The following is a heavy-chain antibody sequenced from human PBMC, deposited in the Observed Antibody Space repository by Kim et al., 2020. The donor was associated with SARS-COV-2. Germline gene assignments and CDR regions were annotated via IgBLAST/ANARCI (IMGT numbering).Heavy chain of an antibody. CDR2: FDPEDGET. Sequence: ASVKVSCKVSGYTLTELSMHWVRQAPGKGLEWMGGFDPEDGETIYAQKFQGRVTMTEDTSTDTAYMELSSLRSEDTAVYYCATVRGRYVWGSYRPTGGYFDLWGRGTLVTVSS. J-gene: IGHJ2*01. D-gene: IGHD3-16*02. CDR3: ATVRGRYVWGSYRPTGGYFDL. V-gene: IGHV1-24*01. CDR1: GYTLTELS.